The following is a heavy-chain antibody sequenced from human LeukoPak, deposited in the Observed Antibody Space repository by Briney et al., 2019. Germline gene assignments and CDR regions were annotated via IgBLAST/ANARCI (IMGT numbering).Heavy chain of an antibody. D-gene: IGHD1-14*01. Sequence: PGGSLRFSCAASGFTFSSYSMSWVRQAPGKGLEWVSYISSSSSTIYYADSVKGRFTISRDNAKNSLYLQMNSLRDEDTAVYYCAREGGYDHGLYFDYWGQGTLVTVSS. V-gene: IGHV3-48*02. CDR2: ISSSSSTI. J-gene: IGHJ4*02. CDR1: GFTFSSYS. CDR3: AREGGYDHGLYFDY.